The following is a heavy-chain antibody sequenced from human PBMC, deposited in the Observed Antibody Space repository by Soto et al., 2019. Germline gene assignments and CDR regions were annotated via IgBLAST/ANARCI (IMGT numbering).Heavy chain of an antibody. Sequence: QVQLVQSGAEVKKPGASVKVSCQASGYTFTSYYIHWLRQAPGQGLEWMGIITPSGGGTTYAPNFQGRVTMTRDTSTSTVYMDLSSLRSEDTAVYYCARDAQSYSESRGSLYYFDRWGQGTLVTVSP. V-gene: IGHV1-46*01. CDR1: GYTFTSYY. D-gene: IGHD3-22*01. CDR2: ITPSGGGT. J-gene: IGHJ5*02. CDR3: ARDAQSYSESRGSLYYFDR.